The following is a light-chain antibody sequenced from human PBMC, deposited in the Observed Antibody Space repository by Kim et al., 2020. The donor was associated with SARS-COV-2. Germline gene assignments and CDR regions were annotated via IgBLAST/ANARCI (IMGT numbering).Light chain of an antibody. CDR3: QQRSAWPIT. J-gene: IGKJ3*01. CDR2: DAS. V-gene: IGKV3-11*01. Sequence: VYPGERATLSCRASEVISDKLAWYQHKLGQAPRLLISDASNRATGIPARFSGSGSGTDFTLTISSLDPDDFAVYYCQQRSAWPITFGPGTKVDIK. CDR1: EVISDK.